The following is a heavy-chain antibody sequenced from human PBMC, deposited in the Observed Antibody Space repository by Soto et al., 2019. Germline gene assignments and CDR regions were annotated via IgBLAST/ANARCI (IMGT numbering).Heavy chain of an antibody. D-gene: IGHD3-10*01. J-gene: IGHJ4*02. CDR2: IYYSGST. V-gene: IGHV4-39*01. CDR1: GDSISSSSYY. Sequence: QLQLQESGPGLVKPSETLSLTCTVSGDSISSSSYYWGWIRQPPGKGLEWIGNIYYSGSTYYNSSLERRVTISVDTSKNQFSLKLSCVTAADTAVYYCARNKRGGTVMRGALDWGQGTLVTVSS. CDR3: ARNKRGGTVMRGALD.